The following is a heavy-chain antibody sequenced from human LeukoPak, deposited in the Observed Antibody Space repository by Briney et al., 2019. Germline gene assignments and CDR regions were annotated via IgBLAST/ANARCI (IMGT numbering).Heavy chain of an antibody. D-gene: IGHD6-6*01. CDR1: GGSINSYY. J-gene: IGHJ4*02. CDR2: IFYSGST. CDR3: ARGPTRQYFDS. Sequence: PSETLSLTCTVSGGSINSYYWSWVRQPPGKGLEWIGYIFYSGSTNYNPSLQSRVTISVDTSRNQFSLNLSSVTAADTAVYYCARGPTRQYFDSWGRGTPVTVSS. V-gene: IGHV4-59*01.